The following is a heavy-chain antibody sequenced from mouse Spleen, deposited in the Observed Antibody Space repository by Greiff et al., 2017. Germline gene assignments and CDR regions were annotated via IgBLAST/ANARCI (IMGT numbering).Heavy chain of an antibody. V-gene: IGHV3-6*02. CDR2: ISYDGSN. CDR1: GYSITSGYY. Sequence: EVKLMESGPGLVKPSQSLSLTCSVTGYSITSGYYWNWIRQFPGNKLEWMGYISYDGSNNYNPSLKNRISITRDTSKNQFFLKLNSVTTEDTATYYCAPIYYGSSYDYAMDYWGQGTSVTVSS. CDR3: APIYYGSSYDYAMDY. J-gene: IGHJ4*01. D-gene: IGHD1-1*01.